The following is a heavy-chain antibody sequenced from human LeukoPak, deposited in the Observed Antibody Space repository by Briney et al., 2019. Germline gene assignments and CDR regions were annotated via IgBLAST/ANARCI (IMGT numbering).Heavy chain of an antibody. CDR1: GFTFSSYW. J-gene: IGHJ3*02. Sequence: QSGGSLRLSCAASGFTFSSYWMSWVRQAPGKGPEWVANIKQDGGEKYYVDSVKGRFTISRDNAKNSLYLQMNSLRAEDTAVYYCARDAFSRISVFGVVSDAFDIWGHGTMVTVSS. D-gene: IGHD3-3*01. CDR3: ARDAFSRISVFGVVSDAFDI. CDR2: IKQDGGEK. V-gene: IGHV3-7*01.